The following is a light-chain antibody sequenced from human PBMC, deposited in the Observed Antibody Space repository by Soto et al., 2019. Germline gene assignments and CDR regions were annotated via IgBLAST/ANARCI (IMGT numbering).Light chain of an antibody. CDR2: GNS. Sequence: QSVLTQPPSVSGAPGQRVTISCTGSSSNIGAGYDVHWYQQLPGTAPKLLIYGNSNRPSGVPERFSGSKSGTSASLAIPGLQAEDEADYYCQSYDRSLSGLVFGGGTQLTVL. CDR1: SSNIGAGYD. V-gene: IGLV1-40*01. CDR3: QSYDRSLSGLV. J-gene: IGLJ2*01.